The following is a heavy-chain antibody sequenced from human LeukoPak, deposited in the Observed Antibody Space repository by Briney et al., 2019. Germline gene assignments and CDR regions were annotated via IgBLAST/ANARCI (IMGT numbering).Heavy chain of an antibody. CDR2: IYYSGST. D-gene: IGHD3-3*01. CDR1: GGSISSYY. CDR3: ARGLLRFLDRGDAFDI. J-gene: IGHJ3*02. Sequence: PSETLSLTCTDSGGSISSYYWSWIRQPPGKGLEWIGYIYYSGSTNYNPSLKSRVTISVDTSKNQFSLKLSSVTAADTAVYYCARGLLRFLDRGDAFDIWGQGTMVTVSS. V-gene: IGHV4-59*01.